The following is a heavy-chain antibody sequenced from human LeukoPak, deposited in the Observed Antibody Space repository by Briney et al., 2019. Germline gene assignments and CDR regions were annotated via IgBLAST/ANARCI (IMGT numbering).Heavy chain of an antibody. Sequence: PGGTLRLSCAASGFTFSSYGMSWVRQAPGKGLEWVSAISGSGGSTYYADSVKGRFTISRDNSKNTLYLQMNSLRAEDTAVYYCAKLYSSTDRHYWGQGTLVTVSS. CDR1: GFTFSSYG. CDR2: ISGSGGST. V-gene: IGHV3-23*01. CDR3: AKLYSSTDRHY. J-gene: IGHJ4*02. D-gene: IGHD6-13*01.